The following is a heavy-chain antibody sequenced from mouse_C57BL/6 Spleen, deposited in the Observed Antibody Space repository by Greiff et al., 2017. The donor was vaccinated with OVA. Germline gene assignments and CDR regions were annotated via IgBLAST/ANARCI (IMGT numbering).Heavy chain of an antibody. J-gene: IGHJ1*03. CDR1: GYTFTDYN. CDR3: ARSDGTGYFDV. D-gene: IGHD4-1*01. V-gene: IGHV1-18*01. CDR2: INPNNGGT. Sequence: EVQLQESGPELVKPGASVKIPCKASGYTFTDYNMDWVKQSHGKSLEWIGDINPNNGGTIYNQKFKGKATLTVDKSSSTAYMELRSLTSEDTAVYYCARSDGTGYFDVWGTGTTVTVSS.